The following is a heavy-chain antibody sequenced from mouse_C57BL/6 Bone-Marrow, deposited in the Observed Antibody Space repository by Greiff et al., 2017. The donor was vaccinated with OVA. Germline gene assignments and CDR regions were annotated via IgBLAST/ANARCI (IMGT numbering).Heavy chain of an antibody. CDR3: ARGIYYDYDGVFFAY. V-gene: IGHV3-6*01. CDR1: GYSITSGYY. J-gene: IGHJ3*01. D-gene: IGHD2-4*01. Sequence: DVQLVESGPGLVKPSQSLSLTCSVTGYSITSGYYWNWIRQFPGNKLEWMGYISYDGSNNYNPSLKNRISITRDTSKNQFFLKLNSVTTEDTATYYCARGIYYDYDGVFFAYWGQGTLVTVSA. CDR2: ISYDGSN.